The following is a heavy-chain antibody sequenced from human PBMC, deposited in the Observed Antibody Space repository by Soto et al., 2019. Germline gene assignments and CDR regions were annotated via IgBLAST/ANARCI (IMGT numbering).Heavy chain of an antibody. D-gene: IGHD1-1*01. J-gene: IGHJ4*02. Sequence: EVQLVESGGGLVQPGGSLRLSCAASGFTLRGYWMHWVRQAPGKGLVWVSRINSDGSSTSYADSVKGRFTISRDNAQNTLYLQMNSLRAEDTAVYYCAKDGRLGQFDYWGQGTLVTASS. V-gene: IGHV3-74*01. CDR2: INSDGSST. CDR3: AKDGRLGQFDY. CDR1: GFTLRGYW.